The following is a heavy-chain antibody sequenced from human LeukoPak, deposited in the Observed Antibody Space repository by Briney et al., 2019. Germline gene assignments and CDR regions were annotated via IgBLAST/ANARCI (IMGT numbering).Heavy chain of an antibody. D-gene: IGHD5-24*01. CDR1: GGSVSSGSYY. CDR3: ARAINPAHSLSYYGMDV. V-gene: IGHV4-61*01. Sequence: SETLSLTCSVSGGSVSSGSYYWSWIRQPPGKGLDWIGYIYYSGSTSYNPSLKSRATISVDTSKNQFSLKLSSVTAADTAVYYCARAINPAHSLSYYGMDVWGKGTTVTVSS. CDR2: IYYSGST. J-gene: IGHJ6*04.